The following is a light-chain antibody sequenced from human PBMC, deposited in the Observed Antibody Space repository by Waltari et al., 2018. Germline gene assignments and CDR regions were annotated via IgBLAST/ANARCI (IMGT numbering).Light chain of an antibody. V-gene: IGKV3-15*01. CDR2: GAS. J-gene: IGKJ2*01. CDR1: QGVSSN. Sequence: EIVMTQSPDTLSVSPGERATLSCRARQGVSSNVAWYQQKPGQSPRLLIYGASTRATGIPGRFSGSRSGTEFTLTISSLQSEDFGVYYCQQYNDWPPYTFGQGTHLEIK. CDR3: QQYNDWPPYT.